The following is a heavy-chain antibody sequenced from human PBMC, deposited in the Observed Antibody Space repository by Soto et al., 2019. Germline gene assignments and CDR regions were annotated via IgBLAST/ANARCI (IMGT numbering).Heavy chain of an antibody. Sequence: SETLSLTCTVSGGSVSSGSYYWSWIRQPPGNGLEWTGYIYYSGSTNYNPSLKSRVTISVDTSKNQFSLKLSSVTAADTAVYYCARSSTMIVVVITAGAFDIWGQGTMVTVSS. J-gene: IGHJ3*02. V-gene: IGHV4-61*01. CDR2: IYYSGST. D-gene: IGHD3-22*01. CDR1: GGSVSSGSYY. CDR3: ARSSTMIVVVITAGAFDI.